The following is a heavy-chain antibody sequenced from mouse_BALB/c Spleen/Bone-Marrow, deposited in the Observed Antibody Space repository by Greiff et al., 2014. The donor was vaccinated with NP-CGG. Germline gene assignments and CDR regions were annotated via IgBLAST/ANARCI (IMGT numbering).Heavy chain of an antibody. CDR3: ARSGRNYDGAWFAY. CDR1: GFNIKDTY. D-gene: IGHD2-4*01. V-gene: IGHV14-3*02. J-gene: IGHJ3*01. Sequence: VQLQQSGAELVKPGASVKLSCTASGFNIKDTYIHWVKQRPEQGLEYIRRINPVNGNTKYDPKFQGKATITADTSSNTAYLQLSSLTSEDTAVYYCARSGRNYDGAWFAYWGQGTLVTVSA. CDR2: INPVNGNT.